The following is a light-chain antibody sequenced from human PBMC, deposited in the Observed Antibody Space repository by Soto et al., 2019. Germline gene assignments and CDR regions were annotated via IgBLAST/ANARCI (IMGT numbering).Light chain of an antibody. CDR1: QSVSNS. V-gene: IGKV3-11*01. CDR2: DVS. J-gene: IGKJ5*01. CDR3: QQYGSSPIT. Sequence: IVLTQSPATLSLSPGERVTLSCRASQSVSNSLAWYQQKPGQPPRLLIYDVSNRATGIPARFSGSGSGTDFTLTITSLEPEDFAVYYCQQYGSSPITFGQGTRLEIK.